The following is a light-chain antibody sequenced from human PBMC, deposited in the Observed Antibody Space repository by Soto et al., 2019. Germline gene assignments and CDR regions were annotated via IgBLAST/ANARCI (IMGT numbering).Light chain of an antibody. CDR1: TSNIGSNY. J-gene: IGLJ1*01. V-gene: IGLV1-47*01. CDR2: RNN. Sequence: QSVLTQPPSASGTPGQGVTISCSGSTSNIGSNYVYWYQQLPGTAPKLLIYRNNQRPSGVPDRFSGSKSGTSASLAISGLRSDDEAEYFCATWDDSLKGLYVCGTGTKVNAL. CDR3: ATWDDSLKGLYV.